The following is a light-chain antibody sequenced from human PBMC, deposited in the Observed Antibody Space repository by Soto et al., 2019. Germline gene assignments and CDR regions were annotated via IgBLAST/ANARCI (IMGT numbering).Light chain of an antibody. CDR2: HAS. V-gene: IGKV1-5*01. CDR3: LQHNIYPLT. Sequence: DIKMSHSPATLRASVVDRVTMPCRASQSISNWLAWYQQKPGTAPKVLIYHASNLQSGVPSRFSGSGSGTEFTLTITSLQPEDFATYYCLQHNIYPLTFGEGTKVDIK. CDR1: QSISNW. J-gene: IGKJ4*02.